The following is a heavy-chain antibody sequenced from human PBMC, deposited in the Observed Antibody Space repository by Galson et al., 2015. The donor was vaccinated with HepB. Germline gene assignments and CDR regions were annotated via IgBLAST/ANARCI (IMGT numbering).Heavy chain of an antibody. CDR3: AKVPIEGTTVAINYFDY. CDR1: GFTFSSYG. Sequence: SLRLSCAASGFTFSSYGMHWVRQAPGKGLEWVAVISYDGSNKYYADSVKGRFTISRDNSKNTLYLQMNSLRAEDTAVYYCAKVPIEGTTVAINYFDYWGQGTLVTVSS. CDR2: ISYDGSNK. J-gene: IGHJ4*02. D-gene: IGHD4-23*01. V-gene: IGHV3-30*18.